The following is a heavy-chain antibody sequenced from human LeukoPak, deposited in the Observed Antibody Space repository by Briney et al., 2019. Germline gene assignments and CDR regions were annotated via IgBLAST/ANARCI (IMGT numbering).Heavy chain of an antibody. D-gene: IGHD3-16*02. CDR1: GGSFSGYY. Sequence: SETLSLTCAVYGGSFSGYYWSWIRQPPGKGLEWIGEINHSGSTNYNPSLKSRVTISVDTSKNQFSLKLSSVTAADTAVYYCARGPHYDYVWGSYRHHKYYFDYWGQGTLVTVSS. CDR2: INHSGST. J-gene: IGHJ4*02. CDR3: ARGPHYDYVWGSYRHHKYYFDY. V-gene: IGHV4-34*01.